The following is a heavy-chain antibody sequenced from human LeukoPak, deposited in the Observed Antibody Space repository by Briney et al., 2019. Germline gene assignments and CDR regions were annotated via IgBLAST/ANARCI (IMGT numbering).Heavy chain of an antibody. V-gene: IGHV3-30*02. J-gene: IGHJ4*02. CDR1: GFTFSSYG. CDR2: IRYDGSNK. Sequence: GGSLRLSCAASGFTFSSYGMHWVRQAPGKGLEWVAFIRYDGSNKYYADSVKGRFTISRDNSKNTLYLQMNSLRAEDTAVYCCAIRGKTTVTTWFDYWGQGTLVTVSS. CDR3: AIRGKTTVTTWFDY. D-gene: IGHD4-17*01.